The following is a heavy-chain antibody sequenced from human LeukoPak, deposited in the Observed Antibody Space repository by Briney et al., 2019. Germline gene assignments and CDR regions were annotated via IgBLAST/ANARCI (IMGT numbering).Heavy chain of an antibody. J-gene: IGHJ4*02. D-gene: IGHD4-23*01. CDR2: IKSDGSSS. CDR1: GFTLSSFG. CDR3: VRDLDLGGYSSFEY. V-gene: IGHV3-74*01. Sequence: GRSLRLSCTASGFTLSSFGMHWVRQAPGKGLVWVSRIKSDGSSSTYADSLKGRFTISRDNAKNSLYLQMNTLRAEDTAVYYCVRDLDLGGYSSFEYWGQGTLVTVSS.